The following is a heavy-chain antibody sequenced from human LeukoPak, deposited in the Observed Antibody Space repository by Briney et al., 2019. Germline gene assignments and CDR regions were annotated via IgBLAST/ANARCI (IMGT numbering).Heavy chain of an antibody. CDR3: ARASGSNNFYFDY. Sequence: ASVKVSCKASGYTFTGYYMHWVRQAPGQGLEWMGIINPSGGSTRYAQKFQGRVTMTRDTSTSTVYMELSSLRSEDTAVYYCARASGSNNFYFDYWGQGTLSPSSQ. CDR2: INPSGGST. J-gene: IGHJ4*02. D-gene: IGHD3-10*01. V-gene: IGHV1-46*01. CDR1: GYTFTGYY.